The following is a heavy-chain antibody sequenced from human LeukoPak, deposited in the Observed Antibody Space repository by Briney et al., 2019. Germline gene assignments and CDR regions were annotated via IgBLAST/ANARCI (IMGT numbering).Heavy chain of an antibody. CDR3: ARDRAYDILDAFDI. D-gene: IGHD3-9*01. V-gene: IGHV4-59*11. CDR1: GGSISSHY. CDR2: IYYSGST. Sequence: PSETLSLTCTVSGGSISSHYWSWIRQPPGKGLEWIGYIYYSGSTNYNPSLKSRVTISVDTSKNQFSLKLSSVTAADTAVYYCARDRAYDILDAFDIWGQGTMVTVSS. J-gene: IGHJ3*02.